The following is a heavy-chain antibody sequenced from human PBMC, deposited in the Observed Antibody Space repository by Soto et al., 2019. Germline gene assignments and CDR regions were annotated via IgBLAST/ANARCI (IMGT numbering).Heavy chain of an antibody. D-gene: IGHD3-9*01. CDR2: INNSGST. CDR3: VRGFVWNFDWLLWEEALYGMDV. J-gene: IGHJ6*02. Sequence: SETLSLTCAVYGGSFSGYYWSWIRQPPGKGLERIGEINNSGSTNHNPYLKSRVTITIDTSKNQFSLKLSSVTAADTAVYYCVRGFVWNFDWLLWEEALYGMDVWGQGTTVTVSS. CDR1: GGSFSGYY. V-gene: IGHV4-34*01.